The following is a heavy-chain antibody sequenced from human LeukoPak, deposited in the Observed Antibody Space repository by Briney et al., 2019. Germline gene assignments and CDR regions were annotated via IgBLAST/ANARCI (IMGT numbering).Heavy chain of an antibody. CDR3: TKEVQRWHSYFYRPSYALDI. D-gene: IGHD3-22*01. CDR2: ISANGGFI. Sequence: GRSPRLSCAVSGFNFDDYAIHGVRQGPGKGLEWVAGISANGGFISYGESVKGRFTISRDNPRNSVFLQMNFLRAEDMAMYFCTKEVQRWHSYFYRPSYALDIWGQGTMVSVSS. CDR1: GFNFDDYA. V-gene: IGHV3-9*03. J-gene: IGHJ3*02.